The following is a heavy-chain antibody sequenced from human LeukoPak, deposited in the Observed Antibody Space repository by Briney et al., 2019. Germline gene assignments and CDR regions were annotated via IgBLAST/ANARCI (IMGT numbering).Heavy chain of an antibody. V-gene: IGHV1-18*01. CDR2: ISAYNGNT. D-gene: IGHD6-13*01. CDR1: GYTFISNG. Sequence: ASVKVSCKASGYTFISNGINWVRQAPEQGLEWMGWISAYNGNTNYAQKLQGRVTMTTDTSTSTAYMELRSLRSDDTAVYYCARMAAAGSNYWYFDLWGRGTLVTVSS. J-gene: IGHJ2*01. CDR3: ARMAAAGSNYWYFDL.